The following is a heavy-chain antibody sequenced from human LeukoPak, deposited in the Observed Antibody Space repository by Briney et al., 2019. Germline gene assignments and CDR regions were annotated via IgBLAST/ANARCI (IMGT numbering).Heavy chain of an antibody. D-gene: IGHD6-19*01. CDR2: INPNSGGT. Sequence: ASVKVPCKASGYTFTGYYMHWVRQAPGQGLEWMGWINPNSGGTNYAQKFQGRVTMTRDTSISTAYMELSRLRSDDTAVYYCARSIAVAGTGFDWFDPWGQGTLVTVSS. J-gene: IGHJ5*02. CDR1: GYTFTGYY. V-gene: IGHV1-2*02. CDR3: ARSIAVAGTGFDWFDP.